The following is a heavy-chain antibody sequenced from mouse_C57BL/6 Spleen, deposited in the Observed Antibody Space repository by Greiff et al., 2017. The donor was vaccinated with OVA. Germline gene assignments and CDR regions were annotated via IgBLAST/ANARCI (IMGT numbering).Heavy chain of an antibody. Sequence: QVQLQQSGPELVKPGASVKISCKASGYAFSSSWMNWVKQRPGKGLEWIGRIYPGDGDTNYNGKFKGKATLTADKYSSTDYMQLSSLTSEDSAVYFCARVYDGYYVGYFDVWGTGTTVTVSS. D-gene: IGHD2-3*01. CDR2: IYPGDGDT. J-gene: IGHJ1*03. CDR3: ARVYDGYYVGYFDV. V-gene: IGHV1-82*01. CDR1: GYAFSSSW.